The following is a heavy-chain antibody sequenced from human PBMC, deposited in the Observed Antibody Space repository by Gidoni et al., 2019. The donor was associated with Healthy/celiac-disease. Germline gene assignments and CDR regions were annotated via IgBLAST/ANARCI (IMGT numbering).Heavy chain of an antibody. D-gene: IGHD3-10*01. V-gene: IGHV3-33*01. CDR2: IWYDGSNK. Sequence: QVQLVESGGGVVQPGRSLRLSCAASGFTFSSYGMHWVRQAPGKGLEWVAVIWYDGSNKYYADSVKGRFTISRDNSKNTLYLQMNSLRAEDTAVYYCARDHIPGAMVRGGTYGDGMDVWGQGTTVTVSS. J-gene: IGHJ6*02. CDR1: GFTFSSYG. CDR3: ARDHIPGAMVRGGTYGDGMDV.